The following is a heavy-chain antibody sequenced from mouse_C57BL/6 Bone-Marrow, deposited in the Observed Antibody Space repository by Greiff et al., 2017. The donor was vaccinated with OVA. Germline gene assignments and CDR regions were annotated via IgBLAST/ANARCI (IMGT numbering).Heavy chain of an antibody. D-gene: IGHD2-4*01. CDR3: VRGLYDYFDY. Sequence: EVQLVESGGGLVQPKGSLKLSCAASGFSFNTYAMNWVRQAPGKGLEWVARIRSKSNNYATYYADSVKDRFTISRDDSESMLYLQMNNLKTEDTAMYYCVRGLYDYFDYWGQGTTLKVSS. CDR1: GFSFNTYA. J-gene: IGHJ2*01. V-gene: IGHV10-1*01. CDR2: IRSKSNNYAT.